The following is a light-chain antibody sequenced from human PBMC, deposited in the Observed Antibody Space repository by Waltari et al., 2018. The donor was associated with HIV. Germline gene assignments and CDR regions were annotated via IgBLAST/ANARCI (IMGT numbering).Light chain of an antibody. Sequence: SYDLTQPPSVSVSPGQTATMTCSGDKLGNKFTAWYQQKPGQSTVLVIYQDTKRPSGIPERFSGSNSGNTATLTISGTQAVDEADYYCQAWDSNVVFGGGTKLTVL. CDR1: KLGNKF. CDR3: QAWDSNVV. V-gene: IGLV3-1*01. J-gene: IGLJ2*01. CDR2: QDT.